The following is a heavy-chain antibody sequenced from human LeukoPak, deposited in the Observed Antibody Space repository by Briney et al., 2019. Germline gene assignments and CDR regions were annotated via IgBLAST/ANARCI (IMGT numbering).Heavy chain of an antibody. D-gene: IGHD2-2*01. Sequence: PGGSLRLSCAASGFTFSSYGMHWVRQAPGKGLEWVAVIWYDGSNKYYADSVKGRFTISRDNSKNTLYLQMNSLRAEDTAVYYCARGIVVVPAAMNSGAFDIWGQGTMVTVSS. V-gene: IGHV3-33*01. CDR2: IWYDGSNK. CDR3: ARGIVVVPAAMNSGAFDI. J-gene: IGHJ3*02. CDR1: GFTFSSYG.